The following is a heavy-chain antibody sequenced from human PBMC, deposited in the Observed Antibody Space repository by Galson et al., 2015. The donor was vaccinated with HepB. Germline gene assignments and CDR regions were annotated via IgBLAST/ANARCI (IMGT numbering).Heavy chain of an antibody. J-gene: IGHJ2*01. CDR1: EFSLSDYY. CDR3: ARVPNLADWYFDL. D-gene: IGHD3-16*01. Sequence: SLRLSCAASEFSLSDYYMSWIRQAPGKGLEWIPYISYDSTYINYADSARARFTISRDNAKNSLYLQISSLRAEDSGLYYCARVPNLADWYFDLWGRGTLVSVSS. V-gene: IGHV3-11*06. CDR2: ISYDSTYI.